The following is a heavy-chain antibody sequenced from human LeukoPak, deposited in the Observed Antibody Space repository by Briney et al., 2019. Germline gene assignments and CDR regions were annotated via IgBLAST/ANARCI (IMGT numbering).Heavy chain of an antibody. J-gene: IGHJ4*02. D-gene: IGHD3-16*01. CDR1: GFTFSSYA. Sequence: GGSLRLSCAASGFTFSSYAMHWFRQAPGKGLEWVAVISYDGSNKYYADSVKGRFTISRDNSKNTLYLQMNSLRAEDTAVYYCVWLRLGVLDYWGQGTLVTVS. CDR2: ISYDGSNK. CDR3: VWLRLGVLDY. V-gene: IGHV3-30-3*01.